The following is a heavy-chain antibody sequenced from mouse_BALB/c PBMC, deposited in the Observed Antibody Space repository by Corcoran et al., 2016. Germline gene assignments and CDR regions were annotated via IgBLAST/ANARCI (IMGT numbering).Heavy chain of an antibody. J-gene: IGHJ4*01. Sequence: QIQLVQSGPELKKPGETVKISCKASGYTFTHYGMNWVKQAPGNGLKWMGWINTYTGEPTYADDFKGRFAFSLETSASTAYLQINNLTNEDTATYFCAREPYAMDYWGQGTSVTVSS. V-gene: IGHV9-3-1*01. CDR3: AREPYAMDY. CDR1: GYTFTHYG. CDR2: INTYTGEP.